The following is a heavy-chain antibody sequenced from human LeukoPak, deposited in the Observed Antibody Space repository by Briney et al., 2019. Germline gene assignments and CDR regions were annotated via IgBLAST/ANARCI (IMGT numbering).Heavy chain of an antibody. CDR3: ARTPYSSSWRFDY. Sequence: GGSLRLSCAASGFTFSSYAMHWVRQAPGKGLEWVAVISYDGSNKYYAESVKGRFTISRDNSKNTLYLQMNSLRAEDTAVYYCARTPYSSSWRFDYWGQGTLVTVSS. CDR1: GFTFSSYA. CDR2: ISYDGSNK. D-gene: IGHD6-13*01. J-gene: IGHJ4*02. V-gene: IGHV3-30-3*01.